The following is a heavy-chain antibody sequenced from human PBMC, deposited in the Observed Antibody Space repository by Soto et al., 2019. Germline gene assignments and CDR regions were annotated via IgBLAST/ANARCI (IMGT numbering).Heavy chain of an antibody. J-gene: IGHJ6*02. D-gene: IGHD6-19*01. CDR1: GFTFSSYA. Sequence: GGSLRLSCAASGFTFSSYAMHWVRQAPGKGLEWVAVISYDGSNKYYADSVKGRLTISRDNSKNTLYLQMNSLRAEDTAVYYCARAFQPPVAGVYYYYYGMDVWGQGTTVTVSS. CDR3: ARAFQPPVAGVYYYYYGMDV. CDR2: ISYDGSNK. V-gene: IGHV3-30-3*01.